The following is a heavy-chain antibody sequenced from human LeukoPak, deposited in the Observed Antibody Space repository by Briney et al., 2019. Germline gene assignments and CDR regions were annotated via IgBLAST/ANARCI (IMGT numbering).Heavy chain of an antibody. Sequence: GGSLRLSCAASGFAVSSNYKSWVRQAPGKGLEWVSVIYAGDRTYYAESVKGRFTISRDNSKNTLYLQMNSLRAEDTAVYYCARDLMIRGVILDYWGQGTLVTVSS. CDR1: GFAVSSNY. CDR2: IYAGDRT. D-gene: IGHD3-10*01. J-gene: IGHJ4*02. CDR3: ARDLMIRGVILDY. V-gene: IGHV3-66*02.